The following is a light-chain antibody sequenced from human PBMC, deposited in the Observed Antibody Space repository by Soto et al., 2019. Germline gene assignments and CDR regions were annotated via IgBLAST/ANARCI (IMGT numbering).Light chain of an antibody. J-gene: IGKJ3*01. CDR1: QSVGSN. Sequence: EIVLTQSPATLSVSPGERATLSCRASQSVGSNLAWYQQKPGQAPRLLISGASTRATGITAGFSGSGSGTEITLTIISLQSEDFAVYYCQQYNCLPRIFGPETKVDL. CDR3: QQYNCLPRI. V-gene: IGKV3-15*01. CDR2: GAS.